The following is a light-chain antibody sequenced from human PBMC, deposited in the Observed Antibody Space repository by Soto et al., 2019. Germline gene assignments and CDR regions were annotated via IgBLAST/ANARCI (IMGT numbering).Light chain of an antibody. CDR2: GAS. CDR3: QQYVTSPWA. V-gene: IGKV3-20*01. CDR1: QSVSSSF. J-gene: IGKJ1*01. Sequence: EIVLTHSPGTLSLSPWEIATLSCRASQSVSSSFLAWYQQKPGQAPRLLIYGASNRATGIPDRFSGSGSGTDFTLTISRLEPEDFAVYYCQQYVTSPWAFGQGTKVDIK.